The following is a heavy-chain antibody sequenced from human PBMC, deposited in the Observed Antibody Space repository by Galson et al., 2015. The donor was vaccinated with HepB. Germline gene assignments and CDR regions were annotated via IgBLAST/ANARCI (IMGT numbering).Heavy chain of an antibody. D-gene: IGHD3-22*01. V-gene: IGHV1-18*01. Sequence: CKASGYTFTSYGISWVRQAPGQGLEWMGWISAYNGNTNYAQKLQGRVTMTTDTSTSTAYMELRSLRSDDTAVYYCARRSDGFYDSSGYYYTFDPWGQGTLVTVSS. CDR2: ISAYNGNT. CDR3: ARRSDGFYDSSGYYYTFDP. J-gene: IGHJ5*02. CDR1: GYTFTSYG.